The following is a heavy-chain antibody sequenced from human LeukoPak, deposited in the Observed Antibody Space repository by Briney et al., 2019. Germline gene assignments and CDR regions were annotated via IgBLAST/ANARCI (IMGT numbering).Heavy chain of an antibody. J-gene: IGHJ4*02. CDR2: IFGSGGSA. V-gene: IGHV3-23*01. Sequence: GGSLRLSCAASGFTFNTYAMYWVRQAPGKGLEWVSGIFGSGGSAHYADSVKGRFTISRDNSKNTVYLQMNSLRAEDTAVYYCAKTTTGYSSGRYPGWPANSWGQGALVTVSS. CDR3: AKTTTGYSSGRYPGWPANS. D-gene: IGHD6-19*01. CDR1: GFTFNTYA.